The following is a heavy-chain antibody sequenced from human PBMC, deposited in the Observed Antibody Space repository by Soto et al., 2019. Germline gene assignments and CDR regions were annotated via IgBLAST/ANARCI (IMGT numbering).Heavy chain of an antibody. Sequence: GGSLRLSCAASGFTVSSNYMSWVRQAPGKGLEWVSVIYSGGSTYYADSVKGRFTISRDNSKNTLYLQMNSLRAEDTAVYYCAREDYGDYEQVVAFDIWGQGTMVTVSS. V-gene: IGHV3-66*01. CDR2: IYSGGST. D-gene: IGHD4-17*01. CDR1: GFTVSSNY. CDR3: AREDYGDYEQVVAFDI. J-gene: IGHJ3*02.